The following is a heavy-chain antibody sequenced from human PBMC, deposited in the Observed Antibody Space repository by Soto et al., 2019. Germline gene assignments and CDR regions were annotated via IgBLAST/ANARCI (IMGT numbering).Heavy chain of an antibody. D-gene: IGHD3-3*01. CDR1: GFIINNYA. J-gene: IGHJ6*02. Sequence: QVQLVESGGGVVQPGRSLRVSCAASGFIINNYAMHWVRQTPGKGLEWMAVISYDGSNKHYADSVKGRFTISRDNSKNTLYLQMNNLRPDDSAVYYCARRQDFGEPHYYYGMDVWGQGTTVTVSS. CDR3: ARRQDFGEPHYYYGMDV. V-gene: IGHV3-30*04. CDR2: ISYDGSNK.